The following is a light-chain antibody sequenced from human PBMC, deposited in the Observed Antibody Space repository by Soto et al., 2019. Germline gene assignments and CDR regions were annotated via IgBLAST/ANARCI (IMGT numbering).Light chain of an antibody. CDR1: QTIRST. V-gene: IGKV3-15*01. CDR2: DAS. CDR3: QQYDNWPLT. Sequence: ETVMTQSPATLSVSPGERATLSCRASQTIRSTLAWFQQKPGQAPRLLIYDASTRANGIPARFSGSGSGTDFTLTISSLEPEDFAVYYCQQYDNWPLTFGGGTKVDIK. J-gene: IGKJ4*01.